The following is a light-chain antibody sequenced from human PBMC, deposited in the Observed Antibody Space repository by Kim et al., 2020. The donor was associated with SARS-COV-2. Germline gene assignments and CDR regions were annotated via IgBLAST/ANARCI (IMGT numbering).Light chain of an antibody. Sequence: DIQLTQSPPSLSASVGDRVTITCRTSETVDTSLSWYRQKPEKAPEALIFGTSSLQTGVPSRFRGSRSGPDFTLTISSLQPEDCASYFCQQTYRIPYSLRQGTKLDI. V-gene: IGKV1-39*01. CDR2: GTS. CDR1: ETVDTS. J-gene: IGKJ2*03. CDR3: QQTYRIPYS.